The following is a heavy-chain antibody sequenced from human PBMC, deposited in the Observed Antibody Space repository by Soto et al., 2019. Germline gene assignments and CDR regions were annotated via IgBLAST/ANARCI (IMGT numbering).Heavy chain of an antibody. D-gene: IGHD3-3*01. CDR1: GFTFSSYA. CDR3: AKDLGGDFWSGYTLLYGMDV. Sequence: PGGSLRLSCAASGFTFSSYAMSWVRQAPGKGLEWVSAISGSGGSTYYADSVKGRFTISRDNSKNTLYLQMNSLRAEDTAVYYCAKDLGGDFWSGYTLLYGMDVWGQGTTVTVSS. J-gene: IGHJ6*02. CDR2: ISGSGGST. V-gene: IGHV3-23*01.